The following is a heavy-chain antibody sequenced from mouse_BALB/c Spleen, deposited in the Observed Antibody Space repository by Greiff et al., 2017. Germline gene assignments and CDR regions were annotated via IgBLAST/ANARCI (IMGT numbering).Heavy chain of an antibody. CDR3: ARGNYDAMDY. CDR2: INPSNGGT. CDR1: GYTFTSYY. J-gene: IGHJ4*01. V-gene: IGHV1S81*02. D-gene: IGHD2-1*01. Sequence: QVQLQQPGAELVKPGASVKLSCKASGYTFTSYYMYWVKQRPGQGLEWIGGINPSNGGTSYNQKFKGKATLTVDKSSSTAFMHLNSLTSEDSAVYYCARGNYDAMDYWGQGTSVTVSS.